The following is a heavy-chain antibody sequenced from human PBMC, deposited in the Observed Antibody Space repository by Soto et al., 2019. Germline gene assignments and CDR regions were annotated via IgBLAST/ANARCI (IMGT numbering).Heavy chain of an antibody. V-gene: IGHV3-23*01. CDR3: AKDHPGQGDYGDSALRTY. Sequence: EVQLLESGGGLVQPGGSLRPSCAASGFTFGSYSMTWVRQAPGKGLEWASSVSGHDGSTHYADSMKGRFTISRDTSKNMLFLQMNSLRAEDTAVYYCAKDHPGQGDYGDSALRTYWGQGTLVTVSS. CDR1: GFTFGSYS. CDR2: VSGHDGST. D-gene: IGHD4-17*01. J-gene: IGHJ4*02.